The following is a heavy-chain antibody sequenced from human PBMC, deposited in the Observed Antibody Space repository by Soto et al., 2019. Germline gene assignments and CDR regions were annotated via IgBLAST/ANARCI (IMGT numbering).Heavy chain of an antibody. D-gene: IGHD6-6*01. Sequence: SGPTLVNPTQTLTLTCTFSGFSLSTSGMCVSWIRQPPGKALEWLARIDWDDDKYYSTSLKTRLTISKDTSKNQVVLTMTNMDPVDTATYYCARMGLAARPDWVWFVSWGQGTLVTVSS. CDR3: ARMGLAARPDWVWFVS. V-gene: IGHV2-70*11. CDR2: IDWDDDK. J-gene: IGHJ5*01. CDR1: GFSLSTSGMC.